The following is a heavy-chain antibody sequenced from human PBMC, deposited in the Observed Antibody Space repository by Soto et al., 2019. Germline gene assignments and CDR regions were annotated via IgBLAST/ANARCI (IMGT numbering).Heavy chain of an antibody. Sequence: GGSLRLSCAASGFTFSSSTMHWVRQAPGKGLEWVAVISSDGGNKYYADSVKGRFTISRDNSKNTLYLQMNSLRTEDTAVYYCARDQIVGVPDYFDDWGQGTLATVSS. J-gene: IGHJ4*02. D-gene: IGHD1-26*01. V-gene: IGHV3-30-3*01. CDR3: ARDQIVGVPDYFDD. CDR1: GFTFSSST. CDR2: ISSDGGNK.